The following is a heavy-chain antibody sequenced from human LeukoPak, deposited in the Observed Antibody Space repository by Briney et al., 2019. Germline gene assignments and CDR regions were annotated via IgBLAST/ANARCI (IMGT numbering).Heavy chain of an antibody. J-gene: IGHJ2*01. CDR1: GGSFSNYY. Sequence: PSETLSLTCTVSGGSFSNYYWSWIRQPPGKGLEWIGYISYSGSTNYNPSLKSRVTISGDTSKNQFSLELSSVTAADTAVYYCARTPAAAGTLYWYFDLWGRGTPVTVSS. CDR3: ARTPAAAGTLYWYFDL. V-gene: IGHV4-59*01. CDR2: ISYSGST. D-gene: IGHD6-13*01.